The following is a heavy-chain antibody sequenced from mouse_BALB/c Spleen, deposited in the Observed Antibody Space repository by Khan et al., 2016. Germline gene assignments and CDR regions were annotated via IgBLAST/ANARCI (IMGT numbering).Heavy chain of an antibody. V-gene: IGHV5-17*02. CDR2: ISSGSTTI. J-gene: IGHJ4*01. CDR1: GFTFSSFG. Sequence: EVELVASGGGLVQPGGSRKLSCAASGFTFSSFGMHWVRQAPEKGLEWVAYISSGSTTIYYADTVKGRFTISRDNPKNTLFLQMTSLRSEDTAMYYCARDDYDAMDYWGQGTSVTVSS. CDR3: ARDDYDAMDY.